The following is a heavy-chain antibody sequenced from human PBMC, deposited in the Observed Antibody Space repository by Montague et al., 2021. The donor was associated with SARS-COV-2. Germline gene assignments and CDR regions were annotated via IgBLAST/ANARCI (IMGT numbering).Heavy chain of an antibody. V-gene: IGHV4-39*02. J-gene: IGHJ3*02. Sequence: SETLSLTCSVSGDSISRSHYFWAWIRQPPGMGLEWMGSIYFTGKTYYHPSLKSRVTISIDTSKNHFSLRLSSVTAADSAVFYCARCGLNNAFDIWGLGTMITISS. CDR2: IYFTGKT. CDR1: GDSISRSHYF. D-gene: IGHD1/OR15-1a*01. CDR3: ARCGLNNAFDI.